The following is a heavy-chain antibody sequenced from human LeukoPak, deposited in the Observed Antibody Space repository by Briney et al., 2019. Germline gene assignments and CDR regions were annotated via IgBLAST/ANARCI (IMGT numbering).Heavy chain of an antibody. V-gene: IGHV4-59*01. Sequence: SETLSLTCTVTGGSMSDYRWSWIRQSPGKGLEWIGYIYHSGTTNYNPSLKSRVAISIDTSKNQFSLNLSSVTPADTAVYYCARFWSAFDYWGQGALATVSS. J-gene: IGHJ4*02. CDR1: GGSMSDYR. D-gene: IGHD3-3*01. CDR3: ARFWSAFDY. CDR2: IYHSGTT.